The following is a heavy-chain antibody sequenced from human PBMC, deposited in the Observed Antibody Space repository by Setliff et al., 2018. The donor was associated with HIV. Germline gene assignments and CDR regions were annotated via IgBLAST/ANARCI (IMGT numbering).Heavy chain of an antibody. J-gene: IGHJ4*01. Sequence: PSETLSLTCNVLGASINGGRFYWGWVRQPPGKALEWLGSVFHSGSDYYNPSLKSRVIISVDTSRNHFSLTLNSVTAADTAIYYCARLMHYYDSFWVLWRENYFDSWGRGTLVTVSS. V-gene: IGHV4-39*02. CDR2: VFHSGSD. D-gene: IGHD3-22*01. CDR3: ARLMHYYDSFWVLWRENYFDS. CDR1: GASINGGRFY.